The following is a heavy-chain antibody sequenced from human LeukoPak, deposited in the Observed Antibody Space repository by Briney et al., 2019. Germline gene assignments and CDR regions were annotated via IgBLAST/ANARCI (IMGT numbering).Heavy chain of an antibody. CDR3: ARDGGYRGYDADC. J-gene: IGHJ4*02. Sequence: GGSLRLSCAASGFTFSSYVMSWVRQAPGKGLEWVSSIRGSGDSTYYADSVRGRFTISRENAQNSLFLQMNSLRAEDTAVYYCARDGGYRGYDADCWGQGTLVTVSS. CDR1: GFTFSSYV. CDR2: IRGSGDST. V-gene: IGHV3-23*01. D-gene: IGHD5-12*01.